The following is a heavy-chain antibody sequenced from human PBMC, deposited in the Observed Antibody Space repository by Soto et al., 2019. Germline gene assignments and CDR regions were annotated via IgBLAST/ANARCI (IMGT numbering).Heavy chain of an antibody. D-gene: IGHD4-17*01. CDR1: VFTFTSSA. CDR3: AAVLATVDPYYFDY. V-gene: IGHV1-58*02. Sequence: SVKVSCKASVFTFTSSAMQWVRQARGQRLECIGWIVVGSDNTNYAQKFQERVTFTWDMSTSTAYMELSSLRSEDTAVYYCAAVLATVDPYYFDYWGQGTLDTVSS. CDR2: IVVGSDNT. J-gene: IGHJ4*02.